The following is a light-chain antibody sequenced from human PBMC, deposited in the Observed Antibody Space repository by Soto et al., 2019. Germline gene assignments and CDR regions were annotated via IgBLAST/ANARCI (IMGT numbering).Light chain of an antibody. CDR1: QSVSTF. Sequence: EIVLSQSPATLSLPPGETATLSCRASQSVSTFLACYQHKPGQAPRLLIYDASNRATGIPDRFRGSGSGTDFTLTISSLEPEDFALYYCQQGTDWPPGTFGQGTKVDIK. V-gene: IGKV3-11*01. CDR3: QQGTDWPPGT. J-gene: IGKJ1*01. CDR2: DAS.